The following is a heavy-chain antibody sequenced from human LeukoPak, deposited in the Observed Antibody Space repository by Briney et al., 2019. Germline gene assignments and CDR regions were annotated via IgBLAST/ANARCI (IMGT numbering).Heavy chain of an antibody. CDR3: ARVWGAVAGAYFDY. CDR2: IYHSGST. Sequence: SQTLSLTCAVSGGSISSGGYSWSWIRQPPGKGLEWIGYIYHSGSTYYNPSLKGRVTISVDRSKNQFSLKLSSVTAAGTAVYYCARVWGAVAGAYFDYWGQGTLVTVSS. J-gene: IGHJ4*02. V-gene: IGHV4-30-2*01. D-gene: IGHD6-19*01. CDR1: GGSISSGGYS.